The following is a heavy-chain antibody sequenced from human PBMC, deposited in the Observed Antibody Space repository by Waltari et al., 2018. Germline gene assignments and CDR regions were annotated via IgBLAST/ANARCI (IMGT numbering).Heavy chain of an antibody. Sequence: QLQLQESGPGLVKPSEPLSLTCTVSGGSISSSSYYWGWIRQPPGKGLEWIGSIYYSGSTYYNPSLKSRVTISVDTSKNQFSLKLSSVTAADTAVYYCARDQDGDSRVGAFDIWGQGTMVTVSS. D-gene: IGHD4-17*01. V-gene: IGHV4-39*07. CDR1: GGSISSSSYY. CDR3: ARDQDGDSRVGAFDI. CDR2: IYYSGST. J-gene: IGHJ3*02.